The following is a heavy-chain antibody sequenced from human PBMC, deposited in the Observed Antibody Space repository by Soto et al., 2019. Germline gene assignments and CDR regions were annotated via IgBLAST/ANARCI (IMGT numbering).Heavy chain of an antibody. CDR2: INPSGGST. Sequence: QVQLVQSGAEVKKPGASVKVSCKASGYTFTSYYMHWVRQAPGQGLEWMGIINPSGGSTSYAQKFQGRVTMTRDPSTGTVYMELSSLRSEDTAVYYCAREVVPAAIPYYYYGMDVWGQGTTVTVSS. J-gene: IGHJ6*02. D-gene: IGHD2-2*02. CDR1: GYTFTSYY. V-gene: IGHV1-46*01. CDR3: AREVVPAAIPYYYYGMDV.